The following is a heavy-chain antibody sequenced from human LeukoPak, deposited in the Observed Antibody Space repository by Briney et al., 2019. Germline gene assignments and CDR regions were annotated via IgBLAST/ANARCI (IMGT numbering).Heavy chain of an antibody. J-gene: IGHJ4*02. V-gene: IGHV4-4*02. CDR3: ARGVGPTTAQSTFDY. Sequence: SETLSLTCAVSGGSLSSSNWWSWVRQPPGKGLEWIGEIYHSGSTNYNPSLKSRVTISVDTSKNQLSLKLTSVTAADTAVYYCARGVGPTTAQSTFDYWGQGALVTVSS. D-gene: IGHD1-26*01. CDR2: IYHSGST. CDR1: GGSLSSSNW.